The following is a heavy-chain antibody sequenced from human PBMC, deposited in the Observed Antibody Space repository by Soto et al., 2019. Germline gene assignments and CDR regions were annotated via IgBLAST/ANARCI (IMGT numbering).Heavy chain of an antibody. CDR2: ISGSGGST. Sequence: GGSLRLSCVASGFTFSSYAMNWVRQAPGKGLEWVSAISGSGGSTYYADSVKGRFTISRDNSKNTLYLQMNSLRAEDTAVYYCAKIIPTYGYYYDSSGYHHWGQGTLVTVSS. CDR3: AKIIPTYGYYYDSSGYHH. V-gene: IGHV3-23*01. D-gene: IGHD3-22*01. CDR1: GFTFSSYA. J-gene: IGHJ5*02.